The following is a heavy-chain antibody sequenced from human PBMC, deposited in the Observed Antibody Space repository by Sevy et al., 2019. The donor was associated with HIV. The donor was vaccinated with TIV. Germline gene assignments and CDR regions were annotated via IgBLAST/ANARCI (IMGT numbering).Heavy chain of an antibody. J-gene: IGHJ6*02. V-gene: IGHV4-59*12. CDR3: ASHRVHSSGGYGMDV. D-gene: IGHD6-19*01. CDR1: GGSISSYY. CDR2: IYYRGST. Sequence: SETLSLTCTVSGGSISSYYWSWIRQPPGKGLEWIGYIYYRGSTNYKTSLKSRVTISVDISKNQVSLKWSSVTVADTAVYYGASHRVHSSGGYGMDVWGRGTTVTVSS.